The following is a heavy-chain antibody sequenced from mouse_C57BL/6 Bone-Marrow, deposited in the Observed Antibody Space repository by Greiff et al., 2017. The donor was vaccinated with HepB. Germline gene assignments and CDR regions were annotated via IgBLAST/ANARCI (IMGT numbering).Heavy chain of an antibody. D-gene: IGHD1-1*01. J-gene: IGHJ4*01. CDR1: GYTFTSYW. V-gene: IGHV1-5*01. CDR3: TRWGFITTVVATDYYAMDY. Sequence: VQLKESGTVLARPGASVKMSCKTSGYTFTSYWMHWVKQRPGQGLEWIGAIYPGNSDTSYNQKFKGKAKLTAVTSASTAYMELSSLTNEDSAVYYCTRWGFITTVVATDYYAMDYWGQGTSVTVSS. CDR2: IYPGNSDT.